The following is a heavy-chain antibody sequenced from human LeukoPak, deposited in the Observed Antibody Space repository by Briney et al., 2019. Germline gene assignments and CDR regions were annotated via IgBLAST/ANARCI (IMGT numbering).Heavy chain of an antibody. CDR2: IRYDGSNK. CDR1: GFTFSSYG. D-gene: IGHD6-13*01. Sequence: GGSLRLSCAASGFTFSSYGMHWVRQAPGKGLEWVAFIRYDGSNKYYADSVKGRFTISRDNSKNTLYLQMNSLRAEDTAVYYCATLIAATVEFDYWGQGTLVTVSS. J-gene: IGHJ4*02. V-gene: IGHV3-30*02. CDR3: ATLIAATVEFDY.